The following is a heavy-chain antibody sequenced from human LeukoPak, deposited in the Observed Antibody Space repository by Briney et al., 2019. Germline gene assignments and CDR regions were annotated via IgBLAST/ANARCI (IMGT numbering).Heavy chain of an antibody. CDR1: GGSINSYY. D-gene: IGHD4-17*01. Sequence: SETLSLTCTVSGGSINSYYWSWIRQPPGKGLQYIGYIYYSGSTNYNPSLKSRVTISVDTSKNQFSLRLSSVTAADTAVYYCARAPLREEAFDIWGQGTMVTVSS. CDR3: ARAPLREEAFDI. J-gene: IGHJ3*02. CDR2: IYYSGST. V-gene: IGHV4-59*01.